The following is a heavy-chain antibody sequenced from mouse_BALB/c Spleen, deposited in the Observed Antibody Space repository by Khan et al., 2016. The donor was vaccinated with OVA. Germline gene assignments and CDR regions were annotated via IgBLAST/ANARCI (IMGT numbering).Heavy chain of an antibody. CDR1: GYTFTDYN. CDR3: TRSGYGSFAY. V-gene: IGHV1S29*02. CDR2: IFPNNGDS. D-gene: IGHD1-2*01. J-gene: IGHJ3*01. Sequence: VQLKESGPELVKPGASVKISCKAPGYTFTDYNMDWVKQSHGKSLEWIGYIFPNNGDSGYNQKFKTKAALTVDSSSSTAFMELRSLTSEDSAVYYWTRSGYGSFAYWGRGTLVTVSA.